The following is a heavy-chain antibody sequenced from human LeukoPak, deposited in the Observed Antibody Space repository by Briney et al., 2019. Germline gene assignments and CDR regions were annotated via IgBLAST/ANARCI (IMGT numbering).Heavy chain of an antibody. Sequence: PGGSLRLSCAASGFTFSSYGMSWVRQPPGKGLEWVAKISKSGGTTKYADSVEGRFTISRDNSKNTLYLQMSSLRADDTAVYFCAKPKEGRYVFDHWGQGTLVTVSS. CDR2: ISKSGGTT. D-gene: IGHD5-24*01. CDR1: GFTFSSYG. V-gene: IGHV3-23*01. J-gene: IGHJ4*02. CDR3: AKPKEGRYVFDH.